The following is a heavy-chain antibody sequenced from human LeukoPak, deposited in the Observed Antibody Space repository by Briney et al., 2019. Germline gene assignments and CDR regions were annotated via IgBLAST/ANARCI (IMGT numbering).Heavy chain of an antibody. V-gene: IGHV4-34*01. Sequence: SETLSLTCAVYGGSFSGYYWNWIRQPPGKGLEWIGEINHSGSTNSNPSLKSRVTISIDTSKNQFSLRLSSVTAADTAVYFCARGIMDIQLPAAQRFDPWGQGTLVTVSS. CDR3: ARGIMDIQLPAAQRFDP. CDR1: GGSFSGYY. CDR2: INHSGST. D-gene: IGHD5-18*01. J-gene: IGHJ5*02.